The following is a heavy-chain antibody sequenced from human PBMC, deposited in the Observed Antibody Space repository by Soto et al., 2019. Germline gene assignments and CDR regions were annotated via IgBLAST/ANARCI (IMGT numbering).Heavy chain of an antibody. J-gene: IGHJ4*02. CDR3: ARLFWNDF. CDR1: GGSVNSDNYY. CDR2: IFYTGTT. V-gene: IGHV4-39*01. Sequence: SETLSLTCTVSGGSVNSDNYYWGWLRQPPGKGLEWIASIFYTGTTYYNPSLRSRVTISLDTSRNQFSLTMDSVTAADTAVYYCARLFWNDFWGRGTLVTVSS. D-gene: IGHD3-3*01.